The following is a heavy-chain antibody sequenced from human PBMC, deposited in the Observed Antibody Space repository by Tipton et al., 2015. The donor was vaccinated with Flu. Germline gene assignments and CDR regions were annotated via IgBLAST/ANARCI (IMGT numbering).Heavy chain of an antibody. CDR2: ISAYNGNT. CDR3: ARDLPLYDSSGYFQDAFDI. D-gene: IGHD3-22*01. J-gene: IGHJ3*02. V-gene: IGHV1-18*01. CDR1: GYTFTSYG. Sequence: QVQLVQSGAEVKKPGASVKVSCKASGYTFTSYGISWVRQAPGQGLEWMGWISAYNGNTNYAQKLQGRVTMTTDTSTSTAYMELRSLRSDDTAVYYCARDLPLYDSSGYFQDAFDIWGQGTMVTVSS.